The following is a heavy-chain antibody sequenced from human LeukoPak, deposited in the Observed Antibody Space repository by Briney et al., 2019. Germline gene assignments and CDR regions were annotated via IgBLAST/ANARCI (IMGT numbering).Heavy chain of an antibody. J-gene: IGHJ4*02. D-gene: IGHD5-24*01. CDR1: GFTDSSNY. CDR2: IYSGGST. Sequence: GGSLRLSCAASGFTDSSNYMSWVRQAPGKGLEWVSVIYSGGSTYYADSVKGRFTISRHNSKNTLYLQMNSLRAEGTAVCYCARDRDGYNYFGYWGQGTLVTVSS. CDR3: ARDRDGYNYFGY. V-gene: IGHV3-53*04.